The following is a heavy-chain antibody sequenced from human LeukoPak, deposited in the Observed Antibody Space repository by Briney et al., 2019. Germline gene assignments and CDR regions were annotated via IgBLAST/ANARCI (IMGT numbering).Heavy chain of an antibody. Sequence: SETLSLTCTVSGGSISSYYWSWIRQPAGKGLEWIGRIYTSGSTNYNPSLKSRVTMSVDTSKNQFSLKLSSVTAADTAVYYCARGPPAASGTTTETYYYGSGSYQPFDYWGQGTLVTVSS. CDR3: ARGPPAASGTTTETYYYGSGSYQPFDY. V-gene: IGHV4-4*07. CDR1: GGSISSYY. CDR2: IYTSGST. J-gene: IGHJ4*02. D-gene: IGHD3-10*01.